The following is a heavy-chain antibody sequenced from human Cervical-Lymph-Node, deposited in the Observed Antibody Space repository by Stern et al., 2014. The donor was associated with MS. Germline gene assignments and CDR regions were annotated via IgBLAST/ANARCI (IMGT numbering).Heavy chain of an antibody. D-gene: IGHD5-24*01. CDR2: INPKNGDT. CDR3: GRGIKTFDP. Sequence: QMQLVQSGAEVKKPGASVKVSCETSGFRFTDYYIHWVRQAPGPGLEWMGCINPKNGDTHSAQKFQGRFTMTRDTSISTGYMELNSLKSDDTAMYYCGRGIKTFDPWGQGTLVTVSS. J-gene: IGHJ5*02. CDR1: GFRFTDYY. V-gene: IGHV1-2*02.